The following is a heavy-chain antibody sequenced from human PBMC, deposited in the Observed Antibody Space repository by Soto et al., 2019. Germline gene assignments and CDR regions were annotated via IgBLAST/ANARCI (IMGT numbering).Heavy chain of an antibody. CDR2: ISSSSSRI. CDR1: GFSFNTYA. D-gene: IGHD6-25*01. CDR3: ASDPGIAAAGMDY. J-gene: IGHJ4*02. Sequence: EVQLVESGGGLIQPGGSLRLSCAAYGFSFNTYAMNWVRQPPGKGLEWISYISSSSSRIYYADSVKGRFTLSRDNAKNSLYLQMNSLRAEDTAVYYCASDPGIAAAGMDYWGQGTLVTVSS. V-gene: IGHV3-48*04.